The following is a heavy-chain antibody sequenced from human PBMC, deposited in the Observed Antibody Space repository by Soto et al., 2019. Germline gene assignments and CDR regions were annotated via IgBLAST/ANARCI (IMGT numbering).Heavy chain of an antibody. V-gene: IGHV3-30-3*01. D-gene: IGHD5-12*01. CDR2: ISYDGSNK. CDR1: GFTFSSYA. J-gene: IGHJ4*02. Sequence: QVQLVESGGGVVQPGRSLRLSCAASGFTFSSYAMHWVRQAPGKGLEWVAVISYDGSNKYYADSVKGRFTISRDNSKNTLYLQMNSLRAEDTAVYYCARDHGDGYNYGGFGLDYWGQGTLVTVSS. CDR3: ARDHGDGYNYGGFGLDY.